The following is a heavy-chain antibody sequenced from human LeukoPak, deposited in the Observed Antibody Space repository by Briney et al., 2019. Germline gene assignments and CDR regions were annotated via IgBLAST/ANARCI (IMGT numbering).Heavy chain of an antibody. Sequence: ASVKVSCKASGYTFTRYYIDWVRQAPGQGLEWMGKIHPSGGSTNYAQRFQGRLTMTRDTSTSTVYMELSSLTSEDTAVYYCTTLKGSFDNWGQGTLVTVSS. J-gene: IGHJ4*02. V-gene: IGHV1-46*01. CDR2: IHPSGGST. D-gene: IGHD3-10*01. CDR1: GYTFTRYY. CDR3: TTLKGSFDN.